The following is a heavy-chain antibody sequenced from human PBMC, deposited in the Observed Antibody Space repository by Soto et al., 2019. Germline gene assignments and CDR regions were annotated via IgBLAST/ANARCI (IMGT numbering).Heavy chain of an antibody. D-gene: IGHD6-19*01. Sequence: ASVKVSCKASGYIFTGYHMHWVRQAPGQGLEWMGWINPNSGGTKYAQKFQGRVTMTRDTSISTAYMELSSLRSDDTAVYYCARDRQQQLHSGWYAQTALERYYYGMDVWGQGTTVTVSS. J-gene: IGHJ6*02. V-gene: IGHV1-2*02. CDR3: ARDRQQQLHSGWYAQTALERYYYGMDV. CDR1: GYIFTGYH. CDR2: INPNSGGT.